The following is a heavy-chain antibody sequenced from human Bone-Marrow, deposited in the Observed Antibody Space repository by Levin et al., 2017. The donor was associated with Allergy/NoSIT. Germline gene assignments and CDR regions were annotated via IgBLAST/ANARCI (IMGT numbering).Heavy chain of an antibody. CDR1: GYSFTSFS. Sequence: GESLKISCKGSGYSFTSFSIAWVRQMPGKGLEWMGVIYPGDSHTIYNPSFQGQVTISADMSISTVYLQWSSLKASDTAMYFCARRNGGYNYGTYYYYGMDVWGQGTTVTVSS. J-gene: IGHJ6*02. CDR3: ARRNGGYNYGTYYYYGMDV. V-gene: IGHV5-51*01. CDR2: IYPGDSHT. D-gene: IGHD5-18*01.